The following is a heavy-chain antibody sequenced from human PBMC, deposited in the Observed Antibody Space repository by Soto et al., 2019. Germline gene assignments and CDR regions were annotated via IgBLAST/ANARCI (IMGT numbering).Heavy chain of an antibody. V-gene: IGHV3-11*01. CDR3: ARARDIVVVPAAIPDY. D-gene: IGHD2-2*02. Sequence: QVQLVESGGGLVKPGGSLRLSCAASGFTFSDYYMSWIRQAPGKGLEWVSYISSSGSTIYYADSVKGRFTISRDNAKNSLYLQMNSLKAEDTAVYYCARARDIVVVPAAIPDYWGQGTLVTVSS. J-gene: IGHJ4*02. CDR2: ISSSGSTI. CDR1: GFTFSDYY.